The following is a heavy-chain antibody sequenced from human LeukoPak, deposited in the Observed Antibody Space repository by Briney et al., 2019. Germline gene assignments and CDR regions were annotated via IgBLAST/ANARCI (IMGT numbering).Heavy chain of an antibody. J-gene: IGHJ4*02. Sequence: GGSLRLSCAASGFTVSSNYMSWVRQAPGKGLEWVSVIYSGGSTYYADSVKGRFTISRDNSKNTLYLQMNSLRAEDTAVYYCARDPNPTLYYYDSSGYFDYWGQGTLVTVSS. CDR1: GFTVSSNY. CDR2: IYSGGST. CDR3: ARDPNPTLYYYDSSGYFDY. V-gene: IGHV3-66*01. D-gene: IGHD3-22*01.